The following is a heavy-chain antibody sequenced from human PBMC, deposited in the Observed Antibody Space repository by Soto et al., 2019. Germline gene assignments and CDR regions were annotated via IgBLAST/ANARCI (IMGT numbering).Heavy chain of an antibody. CDR3: ARIIGYCRNNDCSWTFDI. J-gene: IGHJ3*02. Sequence: GESLKISCKTSGYSFISYWVAWVRQKPGKGLEWMGTFYPGDSTSTYSPSFQGQVTISVDKSISTAYLHLSSLKASDTAMYYCARIIGYCRNNDCSWTFDIWGEGTTVTV. D-gene: IGHD2-2*03. CDR1: GYSFISYW. V-gene: IGHV5-51*01. CDR2: FYPGDSTS.